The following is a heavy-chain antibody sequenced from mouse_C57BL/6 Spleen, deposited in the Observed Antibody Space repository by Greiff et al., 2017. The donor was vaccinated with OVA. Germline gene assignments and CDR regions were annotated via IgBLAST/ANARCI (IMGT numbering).Heavy chain of an antibody. CDR3: ARGGGPYYFDY. V-gene: IGHV1-22*01. CDR1: GYTFTDYN. CDR2: INPNNGGT. J-gene: IGHJ2*01. Sequence: VQLKESGPELVKPGASVKMSCKASGYTFTDYNMHWVKQSHGKSLEWIGYINPNNGGTSYNQKFKGKATLTVNKSSSTAYMELRSLTSEDSAVYYCARGGGPYYFDYWGQGTTLTVSS.